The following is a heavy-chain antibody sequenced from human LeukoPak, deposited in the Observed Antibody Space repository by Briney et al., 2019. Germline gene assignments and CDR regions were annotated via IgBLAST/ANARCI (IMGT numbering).Heavy chain of an antibody. CDR1: GFTFDDYA. CDR3: AKDQRFLGGMDV. V-gene: IGHV3-9*01. D-gene: IGHD3-3*01. CDR2: ISWNSGSI. J-gene: IGHJ6*02. Sequence: PGGSLRLSCAASGFTFDDYAMHWVRQAPGKGLEWVSGISWNSGSIGYVDSVKGRFTISRDNAKISLYLQMNSLRAEDTALYYCAKDQRFLGGMDVWGQGTTVTVSS.